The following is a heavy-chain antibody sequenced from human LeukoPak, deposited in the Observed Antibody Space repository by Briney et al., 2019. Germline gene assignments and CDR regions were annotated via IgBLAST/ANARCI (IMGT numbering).Heavy chain of an antibody. Sequence: GSLRLSCAASGFTFSSYSMNWVRQAPGKGLEWVSSISSSSSYIYYADSVKGRFTISRDNAKNSLYLQMNSLRAEDTAVYYCARDRDDYGGNSYFDYWGQGTLVTVSS. CDR1: GFTFSSYS. CDR3: ARDRDDYGGNSYFDY. D-gene: IGHD4-23*01. CDR2: ISSSSSYI. J-gene: IGHJ4*02. V-gene: IGHV3-21*01.